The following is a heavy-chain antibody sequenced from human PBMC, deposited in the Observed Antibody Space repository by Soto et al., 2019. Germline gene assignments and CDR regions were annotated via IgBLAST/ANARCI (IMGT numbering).Heavy chain of an antibody. V-gene: IGHV3-74*01. D-gene: IGHD1-26*01. J-gene: IGHJ3*02. Sequence: GGSRRLSCAACGFTLSRYCMHWVRQAPGKGLVWGSRINIYGISTDYADSVKGRFTISRDNAKNTLYLQMNSQRVEDTAAYHCAMGCIDELHYAFEIWGEGSMDTVSS. CDR1: GFTLSRYC. CDR2: INIYGIST. CDR3: AMGCIDELHYAFEI.